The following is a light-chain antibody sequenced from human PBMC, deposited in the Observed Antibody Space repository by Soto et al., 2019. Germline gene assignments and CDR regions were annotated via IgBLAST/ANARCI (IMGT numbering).Light chain of an antibody. CDR2: KAS. Sequence: DIQMTQSPSSLSASVGDRVTITCGASQSISSYLNWYQQKPGKAPKLLIYKASSLESGVPSRFSGSGSGTEFTLTISSLEPEDFAVYYCQQRSNWQWTFGQGTKVDI. CDR3: QQRSNWQWT. V-gene: IGKV1-39*01. CDR1: QSISSY. J-gene: IGKJ1*01.